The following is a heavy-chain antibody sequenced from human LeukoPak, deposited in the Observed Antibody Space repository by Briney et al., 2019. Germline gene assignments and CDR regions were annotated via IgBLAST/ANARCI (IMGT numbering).Heavy chain of an antibody. CDR2: ISYDGSNN. CDR3: AREGPGIAAAGDHPSMDV. V-gene: IGHV3-30-3*01. CDR1: GFTFSSYA. Sequence: PGRSLRLSCAASGFTFSSYAMHWVRQAPGKGLERVALISYDGSNNFYADSVKGRFTISRDNSKNTLYLQMNSLRDEDSAVYYCAREGPGIAAAGDHPSMDVWGQGTTVTVSS. D-gene: IGHD6-13*01. J-gene: IGHJ6*02.